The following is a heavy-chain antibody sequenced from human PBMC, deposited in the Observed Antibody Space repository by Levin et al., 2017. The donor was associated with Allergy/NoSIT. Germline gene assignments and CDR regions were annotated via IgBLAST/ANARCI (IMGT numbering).Heavy chain of an antibody. V-gene: IGHV4-39*07. CDR3: ASQSGYYYDSSGYYDY. CDR1: GGSISSSSYY. D-gene: IGHD3-22*01. Sequence: TSSETLSLTCTVSGGSISSSSYYWGWIRQPPGKGLEWIGSIYYSGSTYYNPSLKSRVTISVDTSKNQFSLKLSSVTAADTAVYYCASQSGYYYDSSGYYDYWGQGTLVTVSS. J-gene: IGHJ4*02. CDR2: IYYSGST.